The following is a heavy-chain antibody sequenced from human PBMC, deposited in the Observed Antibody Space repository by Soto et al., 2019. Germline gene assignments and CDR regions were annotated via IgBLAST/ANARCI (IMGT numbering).Heavy chain of an antibody. J-gene: IGHJ4*02. V-gene: IGHV4-39*01. CDR2: IYYRGNT. CDR3: ARLEGLATISYYFDY. D-gene: IGHD3-9*01. CDR1: GDSINSDNYY. Sequence: PSETLSLTCSVSGDSINSDNYYWGWIRQPPGKGLEWIGSIYYRGNTYYNPSLKTRVTISLDKSKSQFSLKLNSVTAADSAVDFCARLEGLATISYYFDYWGQGTLVTVSS.